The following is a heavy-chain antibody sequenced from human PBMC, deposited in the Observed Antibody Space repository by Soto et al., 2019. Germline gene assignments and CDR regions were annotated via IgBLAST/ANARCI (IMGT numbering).Heavy chain of an antibody. CDR2: ISAYNGNT. CDR3: ARSYYDSSGYYYPSTYNWFDP. CDR1: GYTFTSYG. V-gene: IGHV1-18*01. Sequence: QVQLVQSGAEVKKPGASVKVSCKASGYTFTSYGISWVRQAPGQGLEWMGWISAYNGNTNYAQKLQGRVTMTTVTSTSTAYMELRSLRSDDTAVYYCARSYYDSSGYYYPSTYNWFDPWGQGTLVTVSS. J-gene: IGHJ5*02. D-gene: IGHD3-22*01.